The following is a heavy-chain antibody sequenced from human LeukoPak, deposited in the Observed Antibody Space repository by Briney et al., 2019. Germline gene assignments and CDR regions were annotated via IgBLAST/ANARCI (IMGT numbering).Heavy chain of an antibody. V-gene: IGHV3-7*01. Sequence: PGGSLRLSCAASGFTFSHYWMTWVRQARGKGMEWVANIKQDGSEQYYVDSVKGRFTISRDNAKNSLYLQMNSLRVEDTAVYYCARDRCSSTSRFYDYWGRGTLVSVSS. CDR1: GFTFSHYW. CDR3: ARDRCSSTSRFYDY. J-gene: IGHJ4*02. CDR2: IKQDGSEQ. D-gene: IGHD2-2*01.